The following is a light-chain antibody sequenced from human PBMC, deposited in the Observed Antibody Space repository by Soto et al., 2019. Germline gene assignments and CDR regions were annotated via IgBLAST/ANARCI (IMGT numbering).Light chain of an antibody. V-gene: IGLV1-44*01. CDR1: SSNIGSNS. Sequence: QSVLTQPPSASGTPGQRVTISCSGSSSNIGSNSVNWYQHLPGTAPKLLIYTNNQRPSGVPARFSGSKSGTSASLAIRGLQSEDEADYYCAAWDDSLNGYVFGTGTKLTVL. J-gene: IGLJ1*01. CDR3: AAWDDSLNGYV. CDR2: TNN.